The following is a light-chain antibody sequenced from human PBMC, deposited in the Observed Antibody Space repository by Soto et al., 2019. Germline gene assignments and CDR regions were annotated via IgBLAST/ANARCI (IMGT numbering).Light chain of an antibody. J-gene: IGKJ5*01. CDR3: QQFNSYPIT. CDR1: QSISSY. CDR2: KAS. V-gene: IGKV1-9*01. Sequence: DIQMTQSPSSLSASVGDRVTITCRASQSISSYLHWYQQKPGKAPKLLIYKASSLQSGVPSRFSGSGSGTEFTLTISSLQPEDFATYYCQQFNSYPITFGQGTRREIK.